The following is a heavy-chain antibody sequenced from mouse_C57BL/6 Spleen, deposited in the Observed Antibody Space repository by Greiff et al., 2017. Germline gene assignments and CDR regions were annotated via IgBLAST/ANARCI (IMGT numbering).Heavy chain of an antibody. CDR3: ARSGYYGSSYGYFDV. D-gene: IGHD1-1*01. CDR1: GYTFTDYN. V-gene: IGHV1-18*01. Sequence: DVQLQESGPELVKPGASVKIPCKASGYTFTDYNMDWVKQSHGKSLEWIGDINPNNGGTIYNQKFKGKATLTVDKSSSTAYMELRSLTSEDPAVDYCARSGYYGSSYGYFDVWGTGTTVTVSS. J-gene: IGHJ1*03. CDR2: INPNNGGT.